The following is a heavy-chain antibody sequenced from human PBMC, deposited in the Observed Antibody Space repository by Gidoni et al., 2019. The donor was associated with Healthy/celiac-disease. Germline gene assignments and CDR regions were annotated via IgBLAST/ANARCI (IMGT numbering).Heavy chain of an antibody. J-gene: IGHJ4*02. D-gene: IGHD3-10*01. CDR3: ARDLTMVRGVPPTQKYFDY. CDR1: GGSFSGYY. V-gene: IGHV4-34*01. CDR2: INHSGST. Sequence: QVQLQQWGAGLLKPSETLSLTCAVYGGSFSGYYWSWIRQPPGKGLEWIGEINHSGSTNYNPSLKSRVTISVDTSKNQFSLKLSSVTAADTAVYYCARDLTMVRGVPPTQKYFDYWGQGTLVTVSS.